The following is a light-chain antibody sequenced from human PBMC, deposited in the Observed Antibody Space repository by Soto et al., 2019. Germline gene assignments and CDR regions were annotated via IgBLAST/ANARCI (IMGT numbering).Light chain of an antibody. Sequence: EIVMTQSPATLSVSPGERGTISCRASQSVSSNLAWYQQKPGQAPRLLIYGASTRATGIPARFSGSGSGTEFTLTSSSLQPEDFAVYYCQQYHNSPWTFGQGTKV. V-gene: IGKV3-15*01. CDR1: QSVSSN. J-gene: IGKJ1*01. CDR3: QQYHNSPWT. CDR2: GAS.